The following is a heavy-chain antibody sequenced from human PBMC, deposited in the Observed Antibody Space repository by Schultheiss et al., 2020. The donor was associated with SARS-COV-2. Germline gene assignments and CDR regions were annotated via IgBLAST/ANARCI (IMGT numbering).Heavy chain of an antibody. CDR3: AGGPKYSSGWYGGY. CDR2: IYYSGST. J-gene: IGHJ4*02. V-gene: IGHV4-59*01. Sequence: SETLSLTCTVSGGSISSYYWSWIRQPPGKGLEWIGYIYYSGSTNYNPSLKSRVTISVDTSKNQFSLKLSSVTAADTAVYYCAGGPKYSSGWYGGYWGQGTLVTVSS. D-gene: IGHD6-19*01. CDR1: GGSISSYY.